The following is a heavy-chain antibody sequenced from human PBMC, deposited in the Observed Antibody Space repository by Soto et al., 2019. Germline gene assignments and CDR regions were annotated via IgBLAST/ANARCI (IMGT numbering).Heavy chain of an antibody. Sequence: SETLSLTCTVSGGSISSGDYYWSWIRQPPGKGLEWIGYIYYSGSTYYNPSLKSRVTISVDTSKNQFSLKLSSVTAADTAVYYCAKEPVSITIFGVNGMDVWGQGTTVTVSS. V-gene: IGHV4-30-4*01. CDR1: GGSISSGDYY. CDR2: IYYSGST. J-gene: IGHJ6*02. CDR3: AKEPVSITIFGVNGMDV. D-gene: IGHD3-3*01.